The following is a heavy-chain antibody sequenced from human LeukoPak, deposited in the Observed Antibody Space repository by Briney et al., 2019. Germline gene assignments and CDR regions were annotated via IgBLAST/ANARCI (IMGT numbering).Heavy chain of an antibody. CDR1: GGSFSGYY. J-gene: IGHJ3*02. V-gene: IGHV4-34*01. CDR2: INHSGST. D-gene: IGHD3-22*01. CDR3: ARPKGWHSSGYYDAFDI. Sequence: SETLSLTCAVYGGSFSGYYWSWIRQPPGKGLEWIGEINHSGSTNYNPSLKSRVTISVDTSKNQFSLKLSSVTAADTAVYYCARPKGWHSSGYYDAFDIWGQGTMVTVSS.